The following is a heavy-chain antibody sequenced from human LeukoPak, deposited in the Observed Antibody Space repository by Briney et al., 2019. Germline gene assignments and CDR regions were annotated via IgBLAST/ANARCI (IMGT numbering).Heavy chain of an antibody. CDR1: GYTFTSYA. J-gene: IGHJ3*02. Sequence: GASVKVSCKASGYTFTSYAMNWVRQAPGQGLEWMGWINTNTGNPTYAQGFTGRFVFSLDTSVSTAYLQISSLKAEDTAVYYCARLGDSGDLANVFDIWGQGTMVTVSS. V-gene: IGHV7-4-1*02. D-gene: IGHD2-21*02. CDR3: ARLGDSGDLANVFDI. CDR2: INTNTGNP.